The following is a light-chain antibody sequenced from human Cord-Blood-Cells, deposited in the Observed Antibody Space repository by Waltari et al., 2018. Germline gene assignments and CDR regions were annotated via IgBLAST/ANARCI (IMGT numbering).Light chain of an antibody. V-gene: IGLV1-44*01. Sequence: QPVLTQPPSASGTPGPSVTISCSGSSYNIGSTTVNCYQQLPGTAPKLLIYSNHQRPSGGPDRFSGSKSGTSASLAISGLQSEDEADYYCAAWDDSLNGWVFGGGTKLTVL. CDR1: SYNIGSTT. J-gene: IGLJ3*02. CDR2: SNH. CDR3: AAWDDSLNGWV.